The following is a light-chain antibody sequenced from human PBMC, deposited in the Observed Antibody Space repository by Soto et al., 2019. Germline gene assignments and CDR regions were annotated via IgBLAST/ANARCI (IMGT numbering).Light chain of an antibody. CDR1: SSDVGAYSF. CDR3: SSYTSTNTPYV. CDR2: EVT. J-gene: IGLJ1*01. Sequence: QSALTQPASVSGSPGHSITISCTGSSSDVGAYSFVSWYQHHPGRAPKLILYEVTTRPSGVSSRFSGSKSGNPASLTISGLQADDEATYSCSSYTSTNTPYVFGTGTKVTVL. V-gene: IGLV2-14*01.